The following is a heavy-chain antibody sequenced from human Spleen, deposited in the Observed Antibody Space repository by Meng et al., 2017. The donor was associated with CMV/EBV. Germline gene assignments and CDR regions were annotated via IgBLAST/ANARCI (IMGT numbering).Heavy chain of an antibody. Sequence: GESLKISCAASGFMFDDYGMSWVRQAPGKGLEWVSGIIWNGGSSAYADSMEGRFIISRDNAKNSLYLQMNSLRSEDTALYYCAKGSDFWSGYFDYWGQGTLVTVSS. CDR3: AKGSDFWSGYFDY. CDR1: GFMFDDYG. CDR2: IIWNGGSS. V-gene: IGHV3-20*04. D-gene: IGHD3-3*01. J-gene: IGHJ4*02.